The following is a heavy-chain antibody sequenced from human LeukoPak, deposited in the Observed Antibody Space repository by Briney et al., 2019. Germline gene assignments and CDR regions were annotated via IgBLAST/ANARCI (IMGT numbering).Heavy chain of an antibody. D-gene: IGHD5-12*01. Sequence: SVKVSCKASGGTFSSYAISWVRQAPGQGLEWMGRIIPIFGIANYAQKFQGRVTITADKSTSTAYMELSSLRSEDTAVYHCARESDYDHWFDPWGQGTLVTVSS. CDR2: IIPIFGIA. CDR3: ARESDYDHWFDP. CDR1: GGTFSSYA. J-gene: IGHJ5*02. V-gene: IGHV1-69*04.